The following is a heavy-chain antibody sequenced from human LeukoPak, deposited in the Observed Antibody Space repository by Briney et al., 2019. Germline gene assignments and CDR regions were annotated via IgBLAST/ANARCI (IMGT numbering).Heavy chain of an antibody. Sequence: GGSLRLSCAASGFTFSTNSMNWLRQAPGKGLEWISYNTSTSSAKHYADSVKGRFTLPRDNAKNLLYLQMNSLRDEDTALYYCARDTNWGFDYWGQGTLVTVSS. CDR2: NTSTSSAK. J-gene: IGHJ4*02. CDR1: GFTFSTNS. V-gene: IGHV3-48*02. CDR3: ARDTNWGFDY. D-gene: IGHD7-27*01.